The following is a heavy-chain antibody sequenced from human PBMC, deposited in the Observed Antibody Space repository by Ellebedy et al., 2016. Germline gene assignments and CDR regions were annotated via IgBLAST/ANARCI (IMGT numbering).Heavy chain of an antibody. CDR2: IIPIFGTA. J-gene: IGHJ4*02. V-gene: IGHV1-69*13. CDR1: GGTFSSYA. CDR3: ALRQSMIRGGAGFDS. Sequence: SVKVSXKASGGTFSSYAISWVRQAPGQGLEWMGGIIPIFGTANYAQKFQGRVTITADESTSTAYMELSSLRSEDTAVYYCALRQSMIRGGAGFDSWGQGTLVTVSS. D-gene: IGHD3-10*01.